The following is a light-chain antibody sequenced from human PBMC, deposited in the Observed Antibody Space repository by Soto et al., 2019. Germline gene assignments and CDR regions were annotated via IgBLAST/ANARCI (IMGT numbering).Light chain of an antibody. J-gene: IGLJ1*01. CDR2: EVN. CDR3: CSYAGSSTLYV. CDR1: SSDIGTYNL. V-gene: IGLV2-23*02. Sequence: QSVLTQPASVSGSPGQSITISCTGTSSDIGTYNLVSWYQQRPGKAPKLMIYEVNKRPSGVSDRFSGSKSGNTASLTISGLQAEDEADYYCCSYAGSSTLYVFATGTKVTVL.